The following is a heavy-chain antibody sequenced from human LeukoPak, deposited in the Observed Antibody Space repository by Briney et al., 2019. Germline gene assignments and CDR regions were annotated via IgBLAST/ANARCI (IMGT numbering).Heavy chain of an antibody. CDR3: ACLTVTTSEYYFDY. D-gene: IGHD4-17*01. CDR2: INPNSGGT. Sequence: ASVKVSCKASGYTFTGYYMPWVRQAPGQGVEWMGRINPNSGGTNYAQKFQGRVTMTRDTSISTAYMELSRLRSDDTAVYYCACLTVTTSEYYFDYWGQGTLVTVSS. V-gene: IGHV1-2*06. J-gene: IGHJ4*02. CDR1: GYTFTGYY.